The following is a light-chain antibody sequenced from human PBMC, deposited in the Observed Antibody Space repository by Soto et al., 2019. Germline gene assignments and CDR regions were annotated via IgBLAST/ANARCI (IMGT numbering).Light chain of an antibody. Sequence: DIQMTQSPSSLSASVGDRVTITCGASQAPGGFLAWFQKKPGKDPKLLIYDASNLQTGVPRRFSGSQTGTEFNLTLSGLQTDDYASYVGLQYDSYTYSVGQWTKVDIK. V-gene: IGKV1-5*01. CDR2: DAS. CDR3: LQYDSYTYS. CDR1: QAPGGF. J-gene: IGKJ2*01.